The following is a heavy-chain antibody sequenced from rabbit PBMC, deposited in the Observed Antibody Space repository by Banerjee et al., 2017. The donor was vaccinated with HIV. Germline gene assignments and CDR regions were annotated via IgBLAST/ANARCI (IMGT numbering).Heavy chain of an antibody. CDR3: ARGGYDENYFNL. J-gene: IGHJ4*01. CDR2: IYSGDGNT. V-gene: IGHV1S47*01. CDR1: GIDFSSYG. Sequence: QEQLVESGGGLVTLGGSLKLSCNASGIDFSSYGISWVRQAPGKGLEWIACIYSGDGNTYYASWVNGRFTISLDNAQNTVFLQMTSLTAADTATYFCARGGYDENYFNLWGQGTLVTVS. D-gene: IGHD2-1*01.